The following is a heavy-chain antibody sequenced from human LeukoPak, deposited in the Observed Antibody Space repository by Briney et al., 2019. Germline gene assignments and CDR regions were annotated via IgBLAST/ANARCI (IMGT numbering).Heavy chain of an antibody. CDR1: SDSISSHY. V-gene: IGHV4-59*10. CDR3: ARYRTPKTALVYFDY. Sequence: SETLSLTCAVSSDSISSHYWSWIRQSAGKGLEWIGRTHISGSPQYNPSLKGRVTVSIDTSKNQFSLKLNSVTAADTAVYYCARYRTPKTALVYFDYWGQGTLVTVSS. D-gene: IGHD3-3*02. CDR2: THISGSP. J-gene: IGHJ4*02.